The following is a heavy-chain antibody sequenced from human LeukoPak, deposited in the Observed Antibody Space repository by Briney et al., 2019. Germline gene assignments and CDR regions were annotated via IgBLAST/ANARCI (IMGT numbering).Heavy chain of an antibody. J-gene: IGHJ4*02. CDR1: GFTFSNYA. V-gene: IGHV3-30-3*01. D-gene: IGHD3-10*01. CDR3: ARGKRFGELLYG. Sequence: PGGSLRLSCAASGFTFSNYAIHWVRQAPGKGLEWVAIISYDGSNKYYAASVKGRFTISRDNSENTVDLQMNSLRADDTAVYYCARGKRFGELLYGWGQGTLVTVSS. CDR2: ISYDGSNK.